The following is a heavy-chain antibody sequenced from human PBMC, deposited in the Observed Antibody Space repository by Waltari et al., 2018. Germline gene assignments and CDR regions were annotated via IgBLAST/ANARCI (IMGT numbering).Heavy chain of an antibody. D-gene: IGHD4-17*01. Sequence: QVQLQESGPGLVKPSETLSLTCTVAGYSISSGYSWGWIRPPPGKGLEWIGVIYHSGSTYYNPSLKSRVTISVDTSKNQFSLKLSSVTAADTAVYYCARAPPTVTTMGWFDPWGQGTLVTVSS. CDR1: GYSISSGYS. CDR2: IYHSGST. CDR3: ARAPPTVTTMGWFDP. V-gene: IGHV4-38-2*02. J-gene: IGHJ5*02.